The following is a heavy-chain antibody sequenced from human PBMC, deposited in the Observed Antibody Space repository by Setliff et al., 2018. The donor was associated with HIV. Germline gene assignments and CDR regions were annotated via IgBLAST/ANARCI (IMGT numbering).Heavy chain of an antibody. CDR2: IYVNGKA. Sequence: SETLSLTCNISGASMNSYYWSWVRQSAGQELEWIGRIYVNGKANYNPSLKSRVTMSVGKSKSQFSLRLRSVTAADTAVYYCVRERRWLQEYYYYMDVWGNGTTVTVPQ. J-gene: IGHJ6*04. D-gene: IGHD3-16*01. CDR1: GASMNSYY. CDR3: VRERRWLQEYYYYMDV. V-gene: IGHV4-4*07.